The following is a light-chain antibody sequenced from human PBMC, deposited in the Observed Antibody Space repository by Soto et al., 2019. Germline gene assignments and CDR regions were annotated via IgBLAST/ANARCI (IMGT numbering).Light chain of an antibody. J-gene: IGLJ1*01. V-gene: IGLV1-51*02. Sequence: QSVLTQPPSLSAAPGQKVTISCSGSSSNIGNNYVAWYRQLPGTAPELLIYENDKRPSGIPDRFSPSKSGTSATLDITGLQTGDEAEYYCGTWDSSLSGGVFGTATKVTVL. CDR1: SSNIGNNY. CDR2: END. CDR3: GTWDSSLSGGV.